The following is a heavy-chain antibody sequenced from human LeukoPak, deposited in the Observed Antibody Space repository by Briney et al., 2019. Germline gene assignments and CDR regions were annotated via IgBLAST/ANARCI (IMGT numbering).Heavy chain of an antibody. CDR2: IYYSGST. J-gene: IGHJ5*02. Sequence: PSETLSLTCTVSGGSISSYYWSWIRQPPGKGLEWIGYIYYSGSTNYNPSLKSRVTISVDTSKNQFSLKLSSVTAADTAVHYCARDYYGSGSYYKRTWGQGTLVTVSS. CDR3: ARDYYGSGSYYKRT. V-gene: IGHV4-59*01. D-gene: IGHD3-10*01. CDR1: GGSISSYY.